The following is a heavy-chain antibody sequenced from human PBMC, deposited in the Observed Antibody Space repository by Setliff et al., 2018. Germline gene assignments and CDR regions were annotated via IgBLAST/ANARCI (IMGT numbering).Heavy chain of an antibody. D-gene: IGHD1-1*01. V-gene: IGHV4-61*09. CDR2: IYTSWSS. CDR1: GGSISSASYY. CDR3: AKGGTYRYFDF. J-gene: IGHJ4*02. Sequence: PSETLSLTCTVSGGSISSASYYWSWIRQPAGKGLEWIGHIYTSWSSNYNPSLKSRVTMSVDTSKNQFSLQLSSVTAADTAVYYCAKGGTYRYFDFWGQGALVTVSS.